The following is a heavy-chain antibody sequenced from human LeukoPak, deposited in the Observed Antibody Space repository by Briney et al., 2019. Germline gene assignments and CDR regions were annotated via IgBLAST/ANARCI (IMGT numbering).Heavy chain of an antibody. CDR1: GFSLSTSGVG. Sequence: SGPTLVKPTQTLTLTCTFSGFSLSTSGVGVGWIRQPPGKALEWLALIYWDDDKRYSPSLKSRLTITKDTSKNQVVLTMTNMDPVDTATYYCALRRGLWFGEEALAFQHWGQGTLVTVSS. J-gene: IGHJ1*01. D-gene: IGHD3-10*01. CDR3: ALRRGLWFGEEALAFQH. CDR2: IYWDDDK. V-gene: IGHV2-5*02.